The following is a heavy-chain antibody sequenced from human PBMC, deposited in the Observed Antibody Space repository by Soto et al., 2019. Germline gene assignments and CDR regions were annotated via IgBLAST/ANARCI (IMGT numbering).Heavy chain of an antibody. CDR2: IYSGGSI. CDR3: ARGWSYGGNSEGEIGY. D-gene: IGHD4-17*01. V-gene: IGHV3-66*01. CDR1: GFTVSSNY. J-gene: IGHJ4*02. Sequence: EVQLVESGGGLVQPGGSLRLSCAASGFTVSSNYMSWVRQAPGKGLEWVSVIYSGGSIYYGDSVKGRFTISRDNSKNKLYLQMNSLGAEDTAVSYWARGWSYGGNSEGEIGYWGQGTLVTVSS.